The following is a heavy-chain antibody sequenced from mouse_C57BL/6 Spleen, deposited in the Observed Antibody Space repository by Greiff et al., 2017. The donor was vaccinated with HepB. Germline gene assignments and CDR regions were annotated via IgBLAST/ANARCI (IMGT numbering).Heavy chain of an antibody. CDR3: TFQFPMDY. CDR2: IDPENGDT. J-gene: IGHJ4*01. CDR1: GFNIKDDY. Sequence: EVMLVESGAELVRPGASVKLSCTASGFNIKDDYMHWVKQRPEQGLEWIGWIDPENGDTEYASKFQGKATITADTSSNAAYLQLSSLTSEDTAVYYCTFQFPMDYWGQGTSVTVSS. V-gene: IGHV14-4*01.